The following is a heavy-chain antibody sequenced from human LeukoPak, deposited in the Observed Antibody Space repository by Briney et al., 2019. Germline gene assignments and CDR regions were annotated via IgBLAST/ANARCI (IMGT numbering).Heavy chain of an antibody. Sequence: ASVKVSCKASGYTFTSYYMHWVRQAPGQGLEWVGIINPSGGSTSYAQKFQGRVTMTRDTSTSTVYMELSSLRSEDTAVYYCARIGGGYCSSTSCYRDYWGQGTLVTVSS. CDR3: ARIGGGYCSSTSCYRDY. D-gene: IGHD2-2*02. CDR2: INPSGGST. J-gene: IGHJ4*02. CDR1: GYTFTSYY. V-gene: IGHV1-46*01.